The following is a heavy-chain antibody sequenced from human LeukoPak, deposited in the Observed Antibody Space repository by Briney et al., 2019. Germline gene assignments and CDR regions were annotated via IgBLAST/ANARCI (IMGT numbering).Heavy chain of an antibody. J-gene: IGHJ6*02. CDR1: GGSFSGYY. Sequence: SETLSLTCAVYGGSFSGYYWSWIRQPPGKGLEWIGEINHSGSTNYNPSLKSRVTISVDTSKNQFSLKLSSVTAADTAVYYCARGGDLYCSSTSCYRVDYYYYGMDVWGQGTTVTVSS. V-gene: IGHV4-34*01. D-gene: IGHD2-2*02. CDR2: INHSGST. CDR3: ARGGDLYCSSTSCYRVDYYYYGMDV.